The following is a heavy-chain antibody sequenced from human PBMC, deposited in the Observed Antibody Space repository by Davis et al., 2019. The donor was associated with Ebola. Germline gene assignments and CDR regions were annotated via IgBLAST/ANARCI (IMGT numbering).Heavy chain of an antibody. J-gene: IGHJ4*02. CDR1: GGSISSGGYY. CDR3: ASLTVVTSIDY. V-gene: IGHV4-31*03. D-gene: IGHD4-23*01. Sequence: SETLSLTCTVSGGSISSGGYYWSWIRQHPGKGLEWIGYIYYSGSTYYNPSLKSRVTISVDTSKNQFSLKLSSVTAADTAVYYCASLTVVTSIDYWGQGTLVTVSS. CDR2: IYYSGST.